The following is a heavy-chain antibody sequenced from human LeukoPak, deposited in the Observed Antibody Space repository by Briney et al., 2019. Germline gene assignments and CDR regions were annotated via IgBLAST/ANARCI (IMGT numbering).Heavy chain of an antibody. J-gene: IGHJ4*02. CDR3: ASEGIEYGTSWDY. V-gene: IGHV4-38-2*02. D-gene: IGHD6-6*01. CDR1: GYSISSGYY. Sequence: SETLSLTCTVSGYSISSGYYWGWIRQPPGKGLEWIGSIYHSGSTYSNPSLKSRVTISVDTSKNQFSLKLNSVTAADTAVYYCASEGIEYGTSWDYWGQGILVTVSS. CDR2: IYHSGST.